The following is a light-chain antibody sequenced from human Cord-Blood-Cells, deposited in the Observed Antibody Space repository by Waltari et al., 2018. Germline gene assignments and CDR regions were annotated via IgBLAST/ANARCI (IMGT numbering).Light chain of an antibody. Sequence: QSALTQPASVSGSPGQSITISCTGTSSDVGGYNYVSWYQQHPGNAPKLMIYDVINRPPVVSNLFSGSKSGNTASLTISGLQAEDEADYYCSSYTSSSTLVVFGGGTKLTVL. CDR2: DVI. J-gene: IGLJ2*01. V-gene: IGLV2-14*01. CDR1: SSDVGGYNY. CDR3: SSYTSSSTLVV.